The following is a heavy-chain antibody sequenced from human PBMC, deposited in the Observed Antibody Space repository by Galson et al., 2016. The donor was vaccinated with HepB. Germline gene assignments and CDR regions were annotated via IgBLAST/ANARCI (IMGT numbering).Heavy chain of an antibody. V-gene: IGHV1-58*01. CDR1: GFTFSSST. Sequence: SVKVSCKASGFTFSSSTVQWVRQARGPRLEWIGWIGVGSGDISYAQKFQERVTITSDTSTSTAYMELGSLSSEDTAVYYCAADYHDTYFDPWGQGTLVTVSS. CDR2: IGVGSGDI. D-gene: IGHD3-16*02. CDR3: AADYHDTYFDP. J-gene: IGHJ5*02.